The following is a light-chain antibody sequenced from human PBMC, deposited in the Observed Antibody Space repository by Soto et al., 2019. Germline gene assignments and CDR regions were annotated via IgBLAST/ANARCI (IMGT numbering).Light chain of an antibody. CDR3: CSYTTSNTRQIV. CDR1: SSDVGGYNY. CDR2: DVS. V-gene: IGLV2-14*01. Sequence: QSVLTQPASVSGSPGQSITISFTGTSSDVGGYNYVSWYQQHPGKAPKCMIYDVSNRPSGVSNRFSGSKSGNTASLTISGLQAEDEADYYCCSYTTSNTRQIVFGTGTKVTVL. J-gene: IGLJ1*01.